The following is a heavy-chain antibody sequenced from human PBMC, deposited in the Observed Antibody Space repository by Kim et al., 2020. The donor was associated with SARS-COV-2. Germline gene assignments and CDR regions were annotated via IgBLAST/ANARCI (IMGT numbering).Heavy chain of an antibody. CDR2: INHSGST. Sequence: SETLSLTCAVYGGSFSGYYWSWIRQPPGKGLEWIGEINHSGSTNYNPSLKSRVTISVDTSKNQFSLKLSSVTAADTAVYYCARITGTTNYYYGMDVWGQGTTVTVSS. CDR3: ARITGTTNYYYGMDV. J-gene: IGHJ6*02. D-gene: IGHD1-20*01. CDR1: GGSFSGYY. V-gene: IGHV4-34*01.